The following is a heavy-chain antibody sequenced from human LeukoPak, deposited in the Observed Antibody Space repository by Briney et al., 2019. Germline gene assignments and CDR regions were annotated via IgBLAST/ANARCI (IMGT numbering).Heavy chain of an antibody. J-gene: IGHJ6*03. CDR2: IRYDGSNK. CDR3: ARDYRYNWNDVLVYYYYYMDV. D-gene: IGHD1-1*01. CDR1: GFTLSIYA. Sequence: GGSLRLSCAASGFTLSIYAMSWVRQAPGKGLEWVAFIRYDGSNKYYADSVKGRFTISRDNSKNTLYLQMNSLRAEDTAVYYCARDYRYNWNDVLVYYYYYMDVWGKGTTVTISS. V-gene: IGHV3-30*02.